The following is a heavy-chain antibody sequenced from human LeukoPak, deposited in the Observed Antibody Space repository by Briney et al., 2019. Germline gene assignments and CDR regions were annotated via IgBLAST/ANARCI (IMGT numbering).Heavy chain of an antibody. CDR3: ARVVVAATSLYFDY. Sequence: SETLSLTCAVSGGSISSGGYSWSWIRQPPGKGLEWIGYIYHSGSTYYNPSLKSRVTILVDRSKNQFSLKLSSVTAADTAVYYCARVVVAATSLYFDYWGQGTLVTVSS. CDR2: IYHSGST. J-gene: IGHJ4*02. V-gene: IGHV4-30-2*01. D-gene: IGHD2-15*01. CDR1: GGSISSGGYS.